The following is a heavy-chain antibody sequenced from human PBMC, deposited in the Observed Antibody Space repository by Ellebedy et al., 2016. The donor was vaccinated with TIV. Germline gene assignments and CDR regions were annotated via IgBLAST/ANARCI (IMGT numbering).Heavy chain of an antibody. J-gene: IGHJ4*02. CDR3: ATEGSGYDLNH. D-gene: IGHD5-12*01. Sequence: GESLKISXVASGLTFSSYGMHWVRQDPGKGLEWVAVISYDGSNKYYADSEKGRFTISRDNSKNTLYLQMNSLRAEDTAIYYCATEGSGYDLNHWGQGTLVTVSS. CDR1: GLTFSSYG. V-gene: IGHV3-30*03. CDR2: ISYDGSNK.